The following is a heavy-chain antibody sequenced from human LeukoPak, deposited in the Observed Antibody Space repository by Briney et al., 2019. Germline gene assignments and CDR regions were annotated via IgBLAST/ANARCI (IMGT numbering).Heavy chain of an antibody. V-gene: IGHV4-61*08. D-gene: IGHD2-2*01. CDR3: ARVGGYCSSTSCYAPFDY. Sequence: PSQTLSLTCTVSGGSISSGGYYWSWIRQPPGKGLEWIGYIYYSGSTNYNPSLKSRVTISVDTSKNQFSLKLRSVTAADTAVYYCARVGGYCSSTSCYAPFDYWGQGTLVTVSS. CDR2: IYYSGST. J-gene: IGHJ4*02. CDR1: GGSISSGGYY.